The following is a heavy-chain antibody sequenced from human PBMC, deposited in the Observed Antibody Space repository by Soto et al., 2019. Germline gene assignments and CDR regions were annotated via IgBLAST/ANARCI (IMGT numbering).Heavy chain of an antibody. J-gene: IGHJ6*02. D-gene: IGHD3-16*01. CDR3: ARCGLDYGMDV. CDR1: GGSINSYY. Sequence: SETLSLTCTVSGGSINSYYWCWIRQPAGKGLEWIGRFYPSGKTNYNPSLKSRLTMSADTSRNQFSLNLTSVTAADTAVYYCARCGLDYGMDVWGQGTTVTVSS. V-gene: IGHV4-4*07. CDR2: FYPSGKT.